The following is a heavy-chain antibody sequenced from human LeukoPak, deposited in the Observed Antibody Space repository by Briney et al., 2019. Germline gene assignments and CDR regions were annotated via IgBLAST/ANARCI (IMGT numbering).Heavy chain of an antibody. J-gene: IGHJ4*02. CDR2: ISSSSSYI. CDR3: ASVDYYGSGNYYNDVDY. D-gene: IGHD3-10*01. CDR1: GFTFSSYS. Sequence: GGSLRLSCAASGFTFSSYSMNWVRQAPGKGLEWVSSISSSSSYIYYADSVKGRFTISRDNAKNSLYLQMTSLRDEDTALYYCASVDYYGSGNYYNDVDYWGQGTLVTVSS. V-gene: IGHV3-21*01.